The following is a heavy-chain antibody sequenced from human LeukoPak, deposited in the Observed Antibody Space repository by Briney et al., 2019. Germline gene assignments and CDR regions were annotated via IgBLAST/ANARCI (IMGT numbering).Heavy chain of an antibody. V-gene: IGHV2-5*02. J-gene: IGHJ4*02. CDR1: GFSLSTTGVS. CDR3: AHSRNIAARRRFFYFDY. Sequence: SGPTLVKSTQTLTLTCTFSGFSLSTTGVSVGWIRQPPGKHLEWLGIVYWDDGKRYSPSLESRLTITKDTSKNQVVLTMTNMDPVDTATYYCAHSRNIAARRRFFYFDYWGQGTRVAVSS. CDR2: VYWDDGK. D-gene: IGHD6-6*01.